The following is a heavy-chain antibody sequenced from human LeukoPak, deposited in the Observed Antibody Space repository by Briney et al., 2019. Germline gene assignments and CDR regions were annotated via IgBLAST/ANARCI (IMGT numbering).Heavy chain of an antibody. CDR1: GYSISSGYY. J-gene: IGHJ4*02. CDR3: ARFFAGNLDY. Sequence: SETPSLTCTVSGYSISSGYYWGWIRQPPGKGLEWIGSIYHSGSTNYNPSLKSRVTMSVDTSKNQFSLKVSSVTAADTAVYYCARFFAGNLDYWGQGTLVTVSS. CDR2: IYHSGST. D-gene: IGHD1-14*01. V-gene: IGHV4-38-2*02.